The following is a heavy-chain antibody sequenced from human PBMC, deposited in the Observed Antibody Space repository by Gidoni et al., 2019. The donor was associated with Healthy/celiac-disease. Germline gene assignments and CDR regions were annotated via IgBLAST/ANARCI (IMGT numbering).Heavy chain of an antibody. CDR3: ARPAGCSGGSCYPNHGVDV. V-gene: IGHV4-39*01. D-gene: IGHD2-15*01. CDR1: GGSISSTSYY. CDR2: IDYSGST. Sequence: QLQLQESGPGLVKPSETLSLTCTVSGGSISSTSYYWGWIRQPPGKGLELIGNIDYSGSTYYNPSLKSRVTISVDTSKNQFSLKVSSVTAADTAVYYCARPAGCSGGSCYPNHGVDVWGQGTTVTVSS. J-gene: IGHJ6*02.